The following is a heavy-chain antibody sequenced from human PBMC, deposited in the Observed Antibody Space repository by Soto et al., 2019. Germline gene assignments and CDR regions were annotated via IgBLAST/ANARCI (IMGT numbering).Heavy chain of an antibody. J-gene: IGHJ3*02. V-gene: IGHV3-30*18. CDR1: GFTFSSYG. D-gene: IGHD6-19*01. Sequence: QVQLVESGGGVVQPGRSLRLSCAASGFTFSSYGMHWVRQAPGKGLEWVAVISYDGSNKYYADSVKGRFTISRDNSKNXLYLQMNSLRAEDTAVYYCAKGSLRSGWYGNAFDIWGQGTMVTVSS. CDR3: AKGSLRSGWYGNAFDI. CDR2: ISYDGSNK.